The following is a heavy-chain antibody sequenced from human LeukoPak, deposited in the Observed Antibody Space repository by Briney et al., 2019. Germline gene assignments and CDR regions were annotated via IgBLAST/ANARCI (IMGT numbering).Heavy chain of an antibody. CDR2: IYYSGST. CDR3: ARGSTPLTMVRGIPPLFDY. J-gene: IGHJ4*02. V-gene: IGHV4-59*01. D-gene: IGHD3-10*01. CDR1: GGSISSYY. Sequence: KPSETLSLTCTVSGGSISSYYWSWIRQAPGKGLEWIGYIYYSGSTNYNPSLKSRVTISVDTSKNQFSLKLSSVTAADTAVYYCARGSTPLTMVRGIPPLFDYWGQGTLVTVSS.